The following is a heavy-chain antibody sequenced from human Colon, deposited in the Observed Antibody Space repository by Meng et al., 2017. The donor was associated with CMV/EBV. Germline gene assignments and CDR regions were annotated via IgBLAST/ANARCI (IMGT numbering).Heavy chain of an antibody. CDR1: GYTFTSYD. CDR2: MNPNSGNT. J-gene: IGHJ3*02. Sequence: ASVKVSCKASGYTFTSYDINWVRQATGQGLEWMGWMNPNSGNTGYAQKFQGRVTMTRNTSISTAYMELSSLRSEDTAVYYCARHNPGSSSWGYAFDIWGQGTMVTVSS. D-gene: IGHD6-13*01. CDR3: ARHNPGSSSWGYAFDI. V-gene: IGHV1-8*01.